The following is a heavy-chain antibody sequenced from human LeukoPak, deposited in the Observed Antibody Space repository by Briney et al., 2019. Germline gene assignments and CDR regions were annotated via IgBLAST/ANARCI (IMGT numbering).Heavy chain of an antibody. CDR2: IYYSGST. V-gene: IGHV4-39*07. CDR1: GGSISSSSYY. Sequence: SETLSLTCTVSGGSISSSSYYWGWIRQPPGKGLEWIGSIYYSGSTYYNPSLKSRVTISVDTSKNQFSLKLSSVTAADTAVYYCARNIRYLDYWGQGTLVTVSS. J-gene: IGHJ4*02. D-gene: IGHD3-9*01. CDR3: ARNIRYLDY.